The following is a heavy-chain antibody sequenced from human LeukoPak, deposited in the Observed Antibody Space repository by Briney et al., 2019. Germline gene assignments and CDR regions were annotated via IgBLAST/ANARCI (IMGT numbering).Heavy chain of an antibody. V-gene: IGHV3-15*01. J-gene: IGHJ4*02. CDR2: IKSKTDGGTT. D-gene: IGHD6-19*01. CDR3: TTDGAPVAPRGY. Sequence: PGGSLRLSCAASGFTFINAWMNWVRQAPGKGLEWVGRIKSKTDGGTTDYAAPVKGRFTISRDDSKNTLHLQMNSLKIEDTAVYYCTTDGAPVAPRGYWGQGTLVSVSS. CDR1: GFTFINAW.